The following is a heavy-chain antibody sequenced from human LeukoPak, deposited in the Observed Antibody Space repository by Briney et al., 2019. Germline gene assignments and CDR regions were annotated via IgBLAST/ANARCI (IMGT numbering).Heavy chain of an antibody. V-gene: IGHV1-2*02. CDR1: GYTSTGYY. D-gene: IGHD6-13*01. CDR3: ARGAAYSSRSVGGY. CDR2: INPNSGDT. Sequence: ASVKVSCKASGYTSTGYYMHWVRQAPGQGLEWMGWINPNSGDTNYAQKFQGRVTMTRDTSISTAYMELSRLRSDDTAVYYCARGAAYSSRSVGGYRGQGTLVTVSS. J-gene: IGHJ4*02.